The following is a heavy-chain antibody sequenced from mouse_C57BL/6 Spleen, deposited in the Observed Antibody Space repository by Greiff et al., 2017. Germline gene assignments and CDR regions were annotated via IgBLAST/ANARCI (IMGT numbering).Heavy chain of an antibody. J-gene: IGHJ4*01. D-gene: IGHD2-4*01. CDR3: ARIYYDYDYYAMDY. V-gene: IGHV5-6*01. Sequence: EVHLVESGGDLVKPGGSLKLSCAASGFTFSSYGMSWVRQTPDKRLEWVATISSGGSYTYYPDSVKGRFTISRDNAKNTLYLQMSSLKSEDTAMYYCARIYYDYDYYAMDYWGQGTSVTVSS. CDR1: GFTFSSYG. CDR2: ISSGGSYT.